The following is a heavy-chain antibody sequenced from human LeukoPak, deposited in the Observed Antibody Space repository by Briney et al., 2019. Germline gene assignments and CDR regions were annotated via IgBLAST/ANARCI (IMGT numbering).Heavy chain of an antibody. CDR2: INHSGST. Sequence: SETLSLTCAVYGGSFSGYYWSWIRQPPGKGLEWIGEINHSGSTNYNPSLKSQVTISVDTSKNQFSLKLSSVTAADTAVYYCARDPMTTVTTSNYWGQGTLVTVSS. CDR3: ARDPMTTVTTSNY. CDR1: GGSFSGYY. V-gene: IGHV4-34*01. J-gene: IGHJ4*02. D-gene: IGHD4-17*01.